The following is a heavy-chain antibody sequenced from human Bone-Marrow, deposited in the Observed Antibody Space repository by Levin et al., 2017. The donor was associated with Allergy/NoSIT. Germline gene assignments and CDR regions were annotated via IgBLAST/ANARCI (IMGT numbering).Heavy chain of an antibody. J-gene: IGHJ4*02. V-gene: IGHV3-9*01. CDR2: ISWDSYNI. CDR3: AKVGDITGTTSTFFDS. D-gene: IGHD1-7*01. CDR1: GFTFDDYA. Sequence: GGSLRLSCAASGFTFDDYAMHWVRHSPGKGLEWVAGISWDSYNIDYADSVKGRFTISRDNAKNSLFLQMNSLRTEDTALYYCAKVGDITGTTSTFFDSWGQGSLVTVSS.